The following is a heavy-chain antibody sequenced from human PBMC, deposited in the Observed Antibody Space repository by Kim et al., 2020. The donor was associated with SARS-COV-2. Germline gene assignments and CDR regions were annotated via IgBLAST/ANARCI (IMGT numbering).Heavy chain of an antibody. J-gene: IGHJ4*02. D-gene: IGHD6-19*01. V-gene: IGHV3-9*01. CDR3: AKDISSGWSPTYYFDY. Sequence: SVKGRFTISRDNAKNSLYLQMNSLRAEDTALYYCAKDISSGWSPTYYFDYWGQGTLVTVSS.